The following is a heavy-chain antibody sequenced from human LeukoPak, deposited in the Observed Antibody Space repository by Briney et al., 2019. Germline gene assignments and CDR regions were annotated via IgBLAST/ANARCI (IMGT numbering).Heavy chain of an antibody. CDR3: AREGYSSGWQTPYYYGMDV. CDR1: GGTFSSYA. J-gene: IGHJ6*02. V-gene: IGHV1-69*13. Sequence: GASVKVSCKASGGTFSSYAISWVRQAPGQGLEWMGGIIPIFGTANYAQKFQGRVTITADESTSTAYMELSSLRSEDTAVYYCAREGYSSGWQTPYYYGMDVWGQGTTVTVSS. CDR2: IIPIFGTA. D-gene: IGHD6-19*01.